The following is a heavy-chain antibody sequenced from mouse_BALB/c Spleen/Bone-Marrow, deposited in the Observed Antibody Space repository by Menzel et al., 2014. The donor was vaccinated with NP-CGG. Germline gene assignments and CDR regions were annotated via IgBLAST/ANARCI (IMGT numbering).Heavy chain of an antibody. CDR2: ISSGGGYT. Sequence: EVMLVGSGGDLVKPGGSLKLSCAASGFTFSTYGMSWVRQTPDKRLEWVATISSGGGYTYYPDSVKGRFTISRDNANNTLYLQMSSLKSEDTAMYYCTRQRNWDHYAMDYWGQGTSVTVSS. D-gene: IGHD4-1*01. CDR1: GFTFSTYG. CDR3: TRQRNWDHYAMDY. J-gene: IGHJ4*01. V-gene: IGHV5-6*01.